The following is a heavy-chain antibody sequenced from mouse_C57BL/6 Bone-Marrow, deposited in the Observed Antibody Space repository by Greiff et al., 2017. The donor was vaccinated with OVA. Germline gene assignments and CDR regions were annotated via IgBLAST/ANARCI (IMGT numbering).Heavy chain of an antibody. D-gene: IGHD2-4*01. Sequence: QVQLQQSGAELARPGASVKMSCKASGYTFTSYTMHWVKQRPGQGLEWIGYINPSSGYTKYNQKFKDKATLTADKSSSTDYMQLSSLTSEDSAVYYCARDGGLRLLDYWGQGTLVTVSA. J-gene: IGHJ3*01. CDR3: ARDGGLRLLDY. CDR1: GYTFTSYT. CDR2: INPSSGYT. V-gene: IGHV1-4*01.